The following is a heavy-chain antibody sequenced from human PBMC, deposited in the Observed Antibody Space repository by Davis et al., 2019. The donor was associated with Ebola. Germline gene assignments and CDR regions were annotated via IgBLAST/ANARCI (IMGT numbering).Heavy chain of an antibody. CDR1: GFTFSSYA. Sequence: PGGSLRLSCAASGFTFSSYAMSWVRQAPGKGLEWVSAISGSGGSTYYADSVKGRFTISRDNSKNTLYLQMNSLRAEDTAVYYCAKGEYCSGGSCYPVVYYYYGMDVWGQGTTVTVSS. D-gene: IGHD2-15*01. J-gene: IGHJ6*02. V-gene: IGHV3-23*01. CDR3: AKGEYCSGGSCYPVVYYYYGMDV. CDR2: ISGSGGST.